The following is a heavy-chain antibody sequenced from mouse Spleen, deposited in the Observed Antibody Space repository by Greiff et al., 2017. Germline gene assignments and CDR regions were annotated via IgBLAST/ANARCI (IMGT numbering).Heavy chain of an antibody. CDR1: GYTFTSYW. CDR3: ARGGLRLTWFAY. V-gene: IGHV1-50*01. D-gene: IGHD1-1*01. J-gene: IGHJ3*01. Sequence: QVQLQQPGAELVKPGASVKLSCKASGYTFTSYWMQWVKQRPGQGLEWIGEIDPSDSYTNYNQKFKGKATLTVDTSSSTAYMQLSSLTSEDSAVYYCARGGLRLTWFAYWGQGTLVTVSA. CDR2: IDPSDSYT.